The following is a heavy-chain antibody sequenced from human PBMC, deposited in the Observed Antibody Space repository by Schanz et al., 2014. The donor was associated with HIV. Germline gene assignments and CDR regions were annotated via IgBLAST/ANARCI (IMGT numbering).Heavy chain of an antibody. J-gene: IGHJ5*02. CDR2: ISYDGSNK. CDR1: EFIFSSYA. D-gene: IGHD3-22*01. CDR3: TGGLYYDSIPFDP. V-gene: IGHV3-30*09. Sequence: QEQLVESGGGVVQPGGSLRLSCAASEFIFSSYAMHWVRQAPGKGLEWVAAISYDGSNKYYAESVKGRFAISRDNSKNTLFLQMNSLRAEDTAIYYCTGGLYYDSIPFDPWGQGTLVTVSS.